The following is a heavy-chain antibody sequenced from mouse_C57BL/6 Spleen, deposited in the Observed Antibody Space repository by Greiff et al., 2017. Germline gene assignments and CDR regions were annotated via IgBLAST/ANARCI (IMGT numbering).Heavy chain of an antibody. D-gene: IGHD2-2*01. V-gene: IGHV1-82*01. CDR3: ARSGDYGYGFAY. J-gene: IGHJ3*01. Sequence: QVQLQQSGPELVQPGASVKISCKASGYAFSRSWMNWVKQRPGKGLEWIGRIYPGDGETNYNGKFKGKATLTAEKSSSTAYMQLSRLTSEDSAVYFCARSGDYGYGFAYWGQGTLVTVSA. CDR2: IYPGDGET. CDR1: GYAFSRSW.